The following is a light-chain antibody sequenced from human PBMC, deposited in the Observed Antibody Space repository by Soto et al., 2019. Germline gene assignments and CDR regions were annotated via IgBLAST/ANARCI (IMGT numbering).Light chain of an antibody. V-gene: IGKV3-11*01. J-gene: IGKJ4*01. CDR1: QTVSSY. CDR2: DAS. CDR3: QQRYSWPPLT. Sequence: DIVLTQSPATLSLSPGERATPSCRASQTVSSYLAWYQQKPGQTPRLLIYDASNRATGTPARFSGSGSGTDFTLTISSLEPEDFAVYYCQQRYSWPPLTFGGGTKVEMK.